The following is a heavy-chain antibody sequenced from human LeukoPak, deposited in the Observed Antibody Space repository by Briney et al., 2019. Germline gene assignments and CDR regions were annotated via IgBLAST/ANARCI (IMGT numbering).Heavy chain of an antibody. Sequence: PGGSLRLSCAASGFTFSSHWMTWVRQAPGKGLEWVASVKQDVNEKYYVDSVKGRFTISRDNAKNSLYLQMNSLRAEDTAVYYCARGGDGDFWSGYAYYYYMDVWGKGTTVTVSS. J-gene: IGHJ6*03. CDR2: VKQDVNEK. V-gene: IGHV3-7*01. D-gene: IGHD3-3*01. CDR3: ARGGDGDFWSGYAYYYYMDV. CDR1: GFTFSSHW.